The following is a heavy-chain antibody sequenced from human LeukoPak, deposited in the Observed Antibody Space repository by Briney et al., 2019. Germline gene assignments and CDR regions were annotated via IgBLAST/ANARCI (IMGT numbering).Heavy chain of an antibody. Sequence: SSETLSLTCAVYGGSFSGYYWSWIRQLPGKGLEWIGEINHSGSTNYNPSLKSRVTISVDTSKNQFSLKLSSVTAADTAVYYCARGRNLWFEELWGLWGQGTLVTVSS. D-gene: IGHD3-10*01. J-gene: IGHJ4*02. CDR3: ARGRNLWFEELWGL. CDR2: INHSGST. CDR1: GGSFSGYY. V-gene: IGHV4-34*01.